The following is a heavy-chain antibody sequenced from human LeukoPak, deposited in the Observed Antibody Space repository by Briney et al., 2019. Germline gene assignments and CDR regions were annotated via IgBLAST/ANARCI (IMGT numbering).Heavy chain of an antibody. D-gene: IGHD5-18*01. CDR1: GFTFSSYG. V-gene: IGHV3-30*18. CDR2: ISYDGSNK. Sequence: GGSLRLSCAASGFTFSSYGMHWVRQAPGKGLEWVAVISYDGSNKYYADSVKGRFTISRDNSKNTPYLQMNSLRAEDTAVYYCAKDRGYSYGLFDYWGQGTLVTVSS. J-gene: IGHJ4*02. CDR3: AKDRGYSYGLFDY.